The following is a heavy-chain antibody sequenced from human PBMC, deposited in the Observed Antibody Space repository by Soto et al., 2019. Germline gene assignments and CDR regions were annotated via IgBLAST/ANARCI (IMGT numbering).Heavy chain of an antibody. CDR3: ARGLYYYDSSGYYPFDY. Sequence: SVKVSCKASGGIFSSYAISWVRQAPGQGLEWMGGIIPIFGTANYAQKFQGRVTITADESTSTAYMELSSLRSEDTAVYYCARGLYYYDSSGYYPFDYWGQGTLVTVSS. J-gene: IGHJ4*02. V-gene: IGHV1-69*13. D-gene: IGHD3-22*01. CDR2: IIPIFGTA. CDR1: GGIFSSYA.